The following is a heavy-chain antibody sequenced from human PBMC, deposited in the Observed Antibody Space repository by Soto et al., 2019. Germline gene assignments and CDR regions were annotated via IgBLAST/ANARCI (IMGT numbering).Heavy chain of an antibody. Sequence: QLQLQESGPGLVKPSETLSLTCTVSGGSISSSSDYWGWIRQPPRKGLEWIGSIYYSGSSYYNPSLKSRVNISVDTSKNQFSLKLSSVTAADTAVYYCARSQGDVVPAGEFDYWGQGTLVTVSS. D-gene: IGHD2-2*01. CDR3: ARSQGDVVPAGEFDY. CDR1: GGSISSSSDY. V-gene: IGHV4-39*01. CDR2: IYYSGSS. J-gene: IGHJ4*02.